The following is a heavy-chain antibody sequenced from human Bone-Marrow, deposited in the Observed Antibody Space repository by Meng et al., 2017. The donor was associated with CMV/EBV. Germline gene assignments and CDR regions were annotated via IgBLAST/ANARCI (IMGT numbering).Heavy chain of an antibody. J-gene: IGHJ4*02. Sequence: GESLKISCAASGFTFSSYWMSWVRQAPGKGLEWVANIKQDGSEKYYVDSVKGRFTISRDNAKNSLYLQMNSLRAEDTAVYYCARDQYRGGASFDYWGQGTLVPVPS. D-gene: IGHD1-26*01. V-gene: IGHV3-7*01. CDR1: GFTFSSYW. CDR2: IKQDGSEK. CDR3: ARDQYRGGASFDY.